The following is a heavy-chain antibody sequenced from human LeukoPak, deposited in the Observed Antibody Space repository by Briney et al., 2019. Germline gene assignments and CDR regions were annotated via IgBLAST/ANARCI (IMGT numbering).Heavy chain of an antibody. Sequence: ASVKVSCKASGYTFTSYDINRVRQATGQGLEWMGWMNPNSGNTGYAQKLQGRVTMTTDTSTSTAYMELRSLRSDDTAVYYCARDSESRYSSGWYPGLMDVWGQGTTVTVSS. V-gene: IGHV1-8*01. CDR2: MNPNSGNT. CDR1: GYTFTSYD. J-gene: IGHJ6*02. D-gene: IGHD6-19*01. CDR3: ARDSESRYSSGWYPGLMDV.